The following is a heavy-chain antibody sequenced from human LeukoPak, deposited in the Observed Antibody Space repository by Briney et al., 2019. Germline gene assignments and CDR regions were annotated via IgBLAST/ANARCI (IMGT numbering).Heavy chain of an antibody. CDR3: ARIISSSWYGGGVRYFDY. CDR1: GGSISSGGYY. Sequence: SQTLSLTCTVSGGSISSGGYYWSWIRQPPGKGLEWIGYIYHSGSTYYNPSLKSRVTMSVDRSKNQFSLKLSSVTAADTAVYYCARIISSSWYGGGVRYFDYWGQGTLVTVSS. CDR2: IYHSGST. D-gene: IGHD6-13*01. V-gene: IGHV4-30-2*01. J-gene: IGHJ4*02.